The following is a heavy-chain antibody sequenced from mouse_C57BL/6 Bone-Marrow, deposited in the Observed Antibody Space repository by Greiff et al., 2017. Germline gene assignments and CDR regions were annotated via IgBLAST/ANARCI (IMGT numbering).Heavy chain of an antibody. J-gene: IGHJ3*01. Sequence: QVQLKESGAELVRPRTSVKVSCKASGYAFTNYLIEWVKQRPGQGLEWIGVINPGSGGTNYNEKFKGQATLTADKSSSTAYMQLSSLTSEDSAVYFCARSYYGYDGLFAYWGQGTLVTVSA. D-gene: IGHD2-2*01. CDR2: INPGSGGT. CDR3: ARSYYGYDGLFAY. CDR1: GYAFTNYL. V-gene: IGHV1-54*01.